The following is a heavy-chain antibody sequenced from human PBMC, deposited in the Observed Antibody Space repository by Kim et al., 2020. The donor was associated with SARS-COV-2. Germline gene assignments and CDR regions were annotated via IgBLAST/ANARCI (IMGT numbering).Heavy chain of an antibody. D-gene: IGHD5-12*01. CDR3: ARAKSYYNYGMDV. Sequence: SETLSLTCAVSGAVSGDSFSSGNWWTWVRQSPGKGLEWIGEVYHSGSTNYNPSLKSRATISVDKSRNQFSLRLSSVTAADPAGYYCARAKSYYNYGMDVWGQGTSVTVAS. CDR1: GDSFSSGNW. V-gene: IGHV4-4*02. J-gene: IGHJ6*02. CDR2: VYHSGST.